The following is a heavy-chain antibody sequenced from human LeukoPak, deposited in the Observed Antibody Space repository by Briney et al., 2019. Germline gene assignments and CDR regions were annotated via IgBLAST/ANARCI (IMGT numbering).Heavy chain of an antibody. CDR3: ARDAADSSGYYYSDY. D-gene: IGHD3-22*01. CDR1: GFTFSDYY. Sequence: GGSLRLSCAASGFTFSDYYMSWIRHAPGKGLEWVSYISSSVSTIYYADSVKGPFTSSRDNAKNSLYLQMNSLRAEDTAVYYCARDAADSSGYYYSDYWGQGTLVTVSS. V-gene: IGHV3-11*01. CDR2: ISSSVSTI. J-gene: IGHJ4*02.